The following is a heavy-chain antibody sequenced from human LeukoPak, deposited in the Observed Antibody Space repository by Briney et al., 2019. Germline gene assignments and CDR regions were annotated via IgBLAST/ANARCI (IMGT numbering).Heavy chain of an antibody. CDR1: GYTFTGYY. D-gene: IGHD3-3*01. J-gene: IGHJ6*03. CDR3: ARDGEGYYYYMDV. Sequence: ASVKVSCKASGYTFTGYYMHWVRQAPGQGLEWVGWINPSSGGTNYAQKFQGRVTMTRDTSISTAYMELSRLRSDDTAVYYCARDGEGYYYYMDVWGKGTTVTVSS. CDR2: INPSSGGT. V-gene: IGHV1-2*02.